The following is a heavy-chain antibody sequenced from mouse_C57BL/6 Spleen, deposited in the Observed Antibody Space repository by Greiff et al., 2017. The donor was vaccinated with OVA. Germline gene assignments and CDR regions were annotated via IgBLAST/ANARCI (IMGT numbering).Heavy chain of an antibody. Sequence: VQLQQSGPGLVAPSQSLSITCTVSGFSLTSYGVDWVRQSPGKGLEWLGVIWGVGSTNYNSALKSRLSISKDNSKSQVFLKMNSLQTDDTAMYYCASEGSSGAMDYWGQGTSVTVSS. D-gene: IGHD1-1*01. CDR3: ASEGSSGAMDY. CDR1: GFSLTSYG. CDR2: IWGVGST. V-gene: IGHV2-6*01. J-gene: IGHJ4*01.